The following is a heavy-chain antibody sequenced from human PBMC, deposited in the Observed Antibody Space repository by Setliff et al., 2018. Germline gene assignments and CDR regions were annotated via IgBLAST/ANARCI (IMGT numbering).Heavy chain of an antibody. Sequence: SETLSLTCIVSGGSISNHYWSWIRQPPGKGLEWIGYFHSSGYTKYNPSLRSRVMISGDTSKQQFSLRLTSVTAADTAVYYCARRETYYNFWSGYFDYWGQGTLVTVSS. CDR2: FHSSGYT. CDR1: GGSISNHY. D-gene: IGHD3-3*01. V-gene: IGHV4-59*11. J-gene: IGHJ4*02. CDR3: ARRETYYNFWSGYFDY.